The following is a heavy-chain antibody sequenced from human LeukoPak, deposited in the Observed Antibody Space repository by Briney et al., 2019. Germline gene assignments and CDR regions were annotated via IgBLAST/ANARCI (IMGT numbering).Heavy chain of an antibody. CDR3: ARGRYQPLPDY. CDR2: IYPGDSDT. V-gene: IGHV5-51*01. D-gene: IGHD2-2*01. Sequence: GESLKISCKGSGYSFTSYWIGWVRQMPGKGLEWKGIIYPGDSDTRYSPSFQGQVTISADKSTSTAYLQWSSQKASDTAMYYCARGRYQPLPDYWGQGTLVTVSS. J-gene: IGHJ4*02. CDR1: GYSFTSYW.